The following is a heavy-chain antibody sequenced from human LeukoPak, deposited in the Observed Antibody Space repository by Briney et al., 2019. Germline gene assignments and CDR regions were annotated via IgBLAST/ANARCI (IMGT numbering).Heavy chain of an antibody. V-gene: IGHV4-59*11. CDR3: VSGRAMATHYFDT. CDR2: ISHTGIT. D-gene: IGHD1-26*01. J-gene: IGHJ4*02. Sequence: PSETLSLRCAVSGGSMSSHFWSWIRQSPEKGLEYIGYISHTGITNYNPSLKSRLTISLETSQNQFSLSLTSVTAADTAVYYCVSGRAMATHYFDTWGQGTLVSVSS. CDR1: GGSMSSHF.